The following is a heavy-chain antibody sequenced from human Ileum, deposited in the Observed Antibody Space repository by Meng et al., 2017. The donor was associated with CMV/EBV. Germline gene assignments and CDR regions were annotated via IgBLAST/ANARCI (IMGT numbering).Heavy chain of an antibody. CDR2: MYHSGNT. CDR1: GYSISNGYY. Sequence: ESLKISCAVSGYSISNGYYWGWIRQPPGKGLEWIGSMYHSGNTYYNPSLKSRVTISVDTSKNQFSLKLRSVTAADTAVYYCVRKWGATSPYYSDYWGQGTLVTVSS. CDR3: VRKWGATSPYYSDY. V-gene: IGHV4-38-2*01. D-gene: IGHD1-26*01. J-gene: IGHJ4*02.